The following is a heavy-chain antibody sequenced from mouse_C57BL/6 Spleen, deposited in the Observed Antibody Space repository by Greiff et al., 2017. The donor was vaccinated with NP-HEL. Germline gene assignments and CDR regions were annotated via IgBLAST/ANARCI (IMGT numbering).Heavy chain of an antibody. J-gene: IGHJ2*01. CDR2: INPSNGGT. CDR1: GYTFTSYW. D-gene: IGHD1-1*01. Sequence: QVQLQQPGPELVKPGASVKLSCKASGYTFTSYWMHWVKQRPGQGLEWIGNINPSNGGTNYNEKFKSKATLTVDKSSSTAYMQLSSLTSEDSAVYYCARDGIYYYGSSYGFDYWGQGTTLTVSS. V-gene: IGHV1-53*01. CDR3: ARDGIYYYGSSYGFDY.